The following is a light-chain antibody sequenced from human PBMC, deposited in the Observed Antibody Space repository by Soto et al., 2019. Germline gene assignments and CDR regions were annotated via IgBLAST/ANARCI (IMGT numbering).Light chain of an antibody. V-gene: IGKV1-5*01. Sequence: DIRMTQSPSTLSASVGDRVTITCRASQSIDSWLAWYQQRPGKAPKILIYGASSLETGVPSRFSASGSGTDFTLTISSLQPDDFATYYCQHYNSYGTFGQGTKVEI. CDR2: GAS. CDR3: QHYNSYGT. J-gene: IGKJ1*01. CDR1: QSIDSW.